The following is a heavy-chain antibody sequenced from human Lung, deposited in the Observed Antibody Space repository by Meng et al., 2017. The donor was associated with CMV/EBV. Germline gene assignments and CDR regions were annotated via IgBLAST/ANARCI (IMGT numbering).Heavy chain of an antibody. D-gene: IGHD2-21*01. Sequence: SVKDSCKASGGTFSSYTIIWVRQAPGQGLEWMGRIIPILGIANYEQKFQGRDTITADKSTSTAYMELSSLRSEDTAVYYWARVRNLAYGGGYCYYTHGKRAFFQHWGQGXMVNVSS. CDR2: IIPILGIA. CDR3: ARVRNLAYGGGYCYYTHGKRAFFQH. CDR1: GGTFSSYT. J-gene: IGHJ1*01. V-gene: IGHV1-69*02.